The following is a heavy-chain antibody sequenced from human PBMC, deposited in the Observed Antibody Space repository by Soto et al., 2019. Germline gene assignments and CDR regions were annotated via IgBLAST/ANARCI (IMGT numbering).Heavy chain of an antibody. CDR3: ARERGSGAGY. CDR1: GFTFSSYS. V-gene: IGHV3-21*01. CDR2: ISSSSSYI. Sequence: PGWSLRLSCAASGFTFSSYSMNWVRQAPGKGLEWVSSISSSSSYIYYADSVKGRFTISRDNAKNSLYLQMNSLRAEDTAVYYCARERGSGAGYWGQGTLVTSPQ. J-gene: IGHJ4*02. D-gene: IGHD3-10*01.